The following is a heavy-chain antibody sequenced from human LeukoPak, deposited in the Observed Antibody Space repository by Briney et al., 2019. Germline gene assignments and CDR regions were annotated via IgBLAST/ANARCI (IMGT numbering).Heavy chain of an antibody. Sequence: SETLSLTCTVSGGSISSSSYYWGWIRQPPGKGLEWIGCIYYSGSTYYNPSLKSRVTISVDTSKNQFSLKLSSVTAADTAVYYCARRGRGWYFDYWGQGTLVTVSS. CDR1: GGSISSSSYY. J-gene: IGHJ4*02. CDR2: IYYSGST. CDR3: ARRGRGWYFDY. D-gene: IGHD6-19*01. V-gene: IGHV4-39*01.